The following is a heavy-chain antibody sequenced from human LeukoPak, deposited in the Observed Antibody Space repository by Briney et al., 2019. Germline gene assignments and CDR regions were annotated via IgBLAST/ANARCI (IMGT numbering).Heavy chain of an antibody. CDR1: GFTFSSYW. V-gene: IGHV3-7*01. CDR3: AREDIVVVPAAIRDYYYYGMDV. CDR2: IKQDGREK. Sequence: GGTLRLSWAASGFTFSSYWRSWVRQGPGKGVEGVAHIKQDGREKYYVDSVKGRFTISRDNAKTSLYLQMNRLRPEDTAVYYCAREDIVVVPAAIRDYYYYGMDVWGQGTTVTVSS. J-gene: IGHJ6*02. D-gene: IGHD2-2*01.